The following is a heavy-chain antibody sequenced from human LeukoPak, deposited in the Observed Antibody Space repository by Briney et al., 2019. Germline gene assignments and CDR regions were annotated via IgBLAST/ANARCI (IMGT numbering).Heavy chain of an antibody. J-gene: IGHJ4*02. D-gene: IGHD6-13*01. CDR1: GGSISSGSYY. CDR3: ARLGSSWELDY. Sequence: SETLSLTCTVSGGSISSGSYYWSWIRQPPGKGLEWIGYIYYSGSTNYNPSLKSRVTISVDTSKNQFSLKLSSVTAADTAVYYCARLGSSWELDYWGQGTLVTVSS. V-gene: IGHV4-61*01. CDR2: IYYSGST.